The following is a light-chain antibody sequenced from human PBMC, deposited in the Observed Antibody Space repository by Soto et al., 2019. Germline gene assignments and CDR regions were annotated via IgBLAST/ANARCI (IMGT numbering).Light chain of an antibody. J-gene: IGKJ2*01. CDR3: QQYGSSPRT. CDR2: GAS. CDR1: QSVASY. V-gene: IGKV3-20*01. Sequence: EIVLTQSPGTLYLSPGERATLSCRASQSVASYLAWYQQIPGQAPRLLIYGASSRATGIPDRFSGSGSGTDFTLTISRLEPEDFAVYYCQQYGSSPRTFGQGTKLEIK.